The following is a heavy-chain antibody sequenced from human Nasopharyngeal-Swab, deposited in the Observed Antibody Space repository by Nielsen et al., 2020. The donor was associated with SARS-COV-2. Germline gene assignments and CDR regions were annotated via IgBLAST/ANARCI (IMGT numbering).Heavy chain of an antibody. D-gene: IGHD2-2*01. J-gene: IGHJ5*02. Sequence: ASVKVSCKASGYNFTTYDFNWVRQATGQGLEWMGWMNPNSGNTGYAQKFQGRVTMTTDTSTSTAYMELRSLRSDDTAVYYCAREPPLGYCSSTSCPGWFDPWGQGTLVTVSS. V-gene: IGHV1-8*01. CDR2: MNPNSGNT. CDR1: GYNFTTYD. CDR3: AREPPLGYCSSTSCPGWFDP.